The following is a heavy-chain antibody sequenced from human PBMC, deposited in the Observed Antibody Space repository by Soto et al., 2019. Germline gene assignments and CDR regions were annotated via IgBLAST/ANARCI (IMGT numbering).Heavy chain of an antibody. CDR2: IYYSGST. Sequence: SETLSLTCTVSGGSISSSSYYWGWIRQPPGKGLEWIGSIYYSGSTYYNPSLKSRVTISVDTSKNQFSLKLSSVTAADTAVYYCAIHVNYCTNGVFYFDYWGQGTLVTVPQ. J-gene: IGHJ4*02. D-gene: IGHD2-8*01. CDR1: GGSISSSSYY. V-gene: IGHV4-39*01. CDR3: AIHVNYCTNGVFYFDY.